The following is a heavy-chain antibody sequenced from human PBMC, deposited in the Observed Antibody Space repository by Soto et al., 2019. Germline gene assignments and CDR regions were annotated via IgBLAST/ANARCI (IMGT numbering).Heavy chain of an antibody. CDR1: GFTFSNYA. D-gene: IGHD2-2*01. CDR2: ISGSGGST. Sequence: EVQLLESGGGLVQPGGSRRLSCAASGFTFSNYAMTWVRQAPGMGLEWVSSISGSGGSTYYADSVKGRCTISRDTSKDTDYLQMHSLRAADPALYYCATRAYCRSADCREDYFCMDVWGQGPTVTVSS. CDR3: ATRAYCRSADCREDYFCMDV. J-gene: IGHJ6*02. V-gene: IGHV3-23*01.